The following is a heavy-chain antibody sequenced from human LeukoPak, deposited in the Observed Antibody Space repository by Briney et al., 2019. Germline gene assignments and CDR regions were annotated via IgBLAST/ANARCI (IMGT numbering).Heavy chain of an antibody. CDR3: AREGCSSTSCYPAPNWFDP. D-gene: IGHD2-2*01. Sequence: ASVKVSCKASGYTFTGYYMHWVRQAPGQGLEWMGWINPNSGGTNYAQKFQGRVTMTRDTSISTAYMELSRLRSDDTAVYYYAREGCSSTSCYPAPNWFDPWGQGTLVTVSS. CDR1: GYTFTGYY. J-gene: IGHJ5*02. CDR2: INPNSGGT. V-gene: IGHV1-2*02.